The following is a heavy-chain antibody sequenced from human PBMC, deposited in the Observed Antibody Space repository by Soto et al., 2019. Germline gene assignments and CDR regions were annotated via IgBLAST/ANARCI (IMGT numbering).Heavy chain of an antibody. CDR2: ISYDSTNK. D-gene: IGHD2-2*02. CDR3: AKDHGFDEFQLLYYSYYGLDV. CDR1: GFTFSDYG. J-gene: IGHJ6*02. V-gene: IGHV3-30*18. Sequence: SLRLSCAASGFTFSDYGMHWVRQAPGKGLEWVAVISYDSTNKYYGDSVKGRFTISRDNSKNTLYLQMNSLRAEDRAVYYCAKDHGFDEFQLLYYSYYGLDVWAQGTTVTVSS.